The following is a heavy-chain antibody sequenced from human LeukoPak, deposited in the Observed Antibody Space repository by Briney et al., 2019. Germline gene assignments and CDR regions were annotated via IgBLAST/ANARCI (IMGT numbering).Heavy chain of an antibody. D-gene: IGHD3-9*01. CDR2: INHNAEMI. V-gene: IGHV3-48*02. Sequence: GGSVRLSCGGSGFPFGSYVMSWVPQAPGKGLEWIAYINHNAEMIFYPDFVKGRFTISRDNPKKSLYLQMNALRYEDTAIYYCARDHDWAFDLWGQGTLVTVSS. J-gene: IGHJ4*02. CDR1: GFPFGSYV. CDR3: ARDHDWAFDL.